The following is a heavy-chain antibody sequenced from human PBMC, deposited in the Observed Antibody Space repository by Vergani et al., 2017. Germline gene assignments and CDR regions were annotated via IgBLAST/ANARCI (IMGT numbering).Heavy chain of an antibody. V-gene: IGHV1-24*01. D-gene: IGHD1-26*01. CDR1: GYTLTELS. Sequence: QVQLVQSGAEVKKPGASVKVSCKVSGYTLTELSMHWVRQAPGKGLEWMGGFDPEDGETIYAQKFQGRVTMTTDTSTSTAYMELRSLRSDDTAVYYCARDSTYRWDYWGQGTLVTVSS. J-gene: IGHJ4*02. CDR2: FDPEDGET. CDR3: ARDSTYRWDY.